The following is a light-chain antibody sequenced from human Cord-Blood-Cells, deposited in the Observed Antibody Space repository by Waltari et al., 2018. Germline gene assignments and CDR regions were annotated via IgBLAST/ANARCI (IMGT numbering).Light chain of an antibody. V-gene: IGLV2-14*01. J-gene: IGLJ1*01. CDR3: SSYTSSSTFV. CDR2: DVS. CDR1: SSDVGGYHY. Sequence: QSSLTQPASVSGSPGQSITISCTGTSSDVGGYHYVSWYQQHTGKAPKLMIYDVSKRPSGVSNRFSGSKSGNTASLTISGLQAEDEADYYCSSYTSSSTFVFGTGTKVTVL.